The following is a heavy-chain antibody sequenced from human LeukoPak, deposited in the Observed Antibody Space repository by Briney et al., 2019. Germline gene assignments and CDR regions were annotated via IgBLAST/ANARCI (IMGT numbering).Heavy chain of an antibody. V-gene: IGHV1-8*01. CDR2: MNPNSGNT. CDR1: GYTFTSYD. Sequence: ASVKVSCKASGYTFTSYDINWVRQATGQGLEWMGWMNPNSGNTGYAQRFQGRVTMTRNTSLSTAYLELSSLRPEDTAVYYCARGHQLNDYYMDVWGKGTTVTVSS. J-gene: IGHJ6*03. D-gene: IGHD2-2*01. CDR3: ARGHQLNDYYMDV.